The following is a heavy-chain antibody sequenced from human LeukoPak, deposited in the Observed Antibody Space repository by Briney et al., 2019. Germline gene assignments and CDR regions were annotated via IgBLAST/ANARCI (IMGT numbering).Heavy chain of an antibody. Sequence: GGSLRLSCAASGFIFNNYEMNWVRQAPGKGLEWVSYIRSSDNTIYYADSVKGRFTISRDNAKNLVHLQMNSLRAEDTAVYYCAREVDTVIGSLDYWGQGAMVTVSS. CDR1: GFIFNNYE. V-gene: IGHV3-48*03. J-gene: IGHJ3*01. CDR3: AREVDTVIGSLDY. D-gene: IGHD3-22*01. CDR2: IRSSDNTI.